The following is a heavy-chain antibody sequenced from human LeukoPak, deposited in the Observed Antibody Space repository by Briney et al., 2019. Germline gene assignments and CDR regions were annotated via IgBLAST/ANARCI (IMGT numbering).Heavy chain of an antibody. CDR1: GFTFSNFG. Sequence: GGSLRLSCAASGFTFSNFGMHWVRQAPGKGLEWVTFIRYDGSEKYFADSVKGRFTISRDNSKTTLYLQMNGLRPEDTAVYYCAKEGSATGPYYYYYYMDVWGKGTTVTISS. V-gene: IGHV3-30*02. D-gene: IGHD6-13*01. CDR3: AKEGSATGPYYYYYYMDV. CDR2: IRYDGSEK. J-gene: IGHJ6*03.